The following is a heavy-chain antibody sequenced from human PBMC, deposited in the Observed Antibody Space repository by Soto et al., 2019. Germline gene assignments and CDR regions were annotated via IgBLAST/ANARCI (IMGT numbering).Heavy chain of an antibody. CDR1: GGTFSSYA. D-gene: IGHD1-20*01. CDR2: IIPIFGTA. Sequence: SVKVSCKASGGTFSSYAISWVRQAPGQGLEWMGGIIPIFGTANYAQKFQGRVTITADESTSTAYMELSSLRSEDTAVYYCARDGPRITGTTWWLDPWGQGTLVTVSS. CDR3: ARDGPRITGTTWWLDP. J-gene: IGHJ5*02. V-gene: IGHV1-69*13.